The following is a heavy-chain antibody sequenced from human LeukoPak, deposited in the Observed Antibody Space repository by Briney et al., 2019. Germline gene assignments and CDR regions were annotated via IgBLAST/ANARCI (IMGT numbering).Heavy chain of an antibody. CDR1: GFTFSSYA. Sequence: GGSLRLSCAASGFTFSSYAMSWVRQAPGKGLEWVSAISGSGGNTYYADSVKGRFTISRDNSKNTLYLQMNSLRAEDTAVYYCAKCKPTIFGVVTIFDYWGQGTLVTVSS. J-gene: IGHJ4*02. CDR3: AKCKPTIFGVVTIFDY. D-gene: IGHD3-3*01. V-gene: IGHV3-23*01. CDR2: ISGSGGNT.